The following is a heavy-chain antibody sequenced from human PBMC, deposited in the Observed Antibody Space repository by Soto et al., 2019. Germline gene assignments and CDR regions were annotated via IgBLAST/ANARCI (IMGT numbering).Heavy chain of an antibody. J-gene: IGHJ3*02. Sequence: GGSLRLSCAASGFTFSSYSMNWVRQAPGKGLEWVSSISSSSSYIYYADSVKGRFTISRDNAKNSLYLQMNSLRAEDTAVYYCARDRYGSGRKDAFDIWGQGTMVTVSS. CDR3: ARDRYGSGRKDAFDI. CDR1: GFTFSSYS. V-gene: IGHV3-21*01. D-gene: IGHD3-10*01. CDR2: ISSSSSYI.